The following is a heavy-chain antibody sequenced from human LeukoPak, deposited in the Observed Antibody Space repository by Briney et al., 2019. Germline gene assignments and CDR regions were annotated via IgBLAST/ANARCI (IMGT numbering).Heavy chain of an antibody. CDR2: IYYSGST. V-gene: IGHV4-59*01. Sequence: SETLSLTCTVSGGSISSYYWSWIRQPPGKGLEWIGYIYYSGSTNYNPSLKSRVTISVDTSKNQFSLKLSSVTAADTAVYYCARGAVSGDPFDYWGQGTLVTVSS. J-gene: IGHJ4*02. D-gene: IGHD2-21*02. CDR1: GGSISSYY. CDR3: ARGAVSGDPFDY.